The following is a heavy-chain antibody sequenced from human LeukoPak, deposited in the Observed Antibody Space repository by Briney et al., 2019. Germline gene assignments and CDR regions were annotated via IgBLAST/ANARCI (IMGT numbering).Heavy chain of an antibody. J-gene: IGHJ5*02. D-gene: IGHD1-1*01. V-gene: IGHV4-59*11. CDR3: AKRDRGGWFDP. CDR2: TFYTGAT. CDR1: GGSIRSHH. Sequence: SETLSLTRTVSGGSIRSHHWTWIRQAPGKRLEWIGYTFYTGATYYNPSLRSRVTISIDTSKNQFSLKVTSVTTADTAVYCCAKRDRGGWFDPWGQGTLVTVSS.